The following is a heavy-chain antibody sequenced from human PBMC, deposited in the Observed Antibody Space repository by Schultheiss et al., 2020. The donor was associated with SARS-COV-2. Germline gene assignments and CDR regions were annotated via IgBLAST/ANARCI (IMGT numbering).Heavy chain of an antibody. Sequence: GSLRLSCAVSGYSISSGYYWGWIRQPPGKGLEWIGSIYHSGSTYYNPSLKSRVTISVDTSKNQFSLKLSSVTAADTAVYYCAREGGWFDPWGQGTLVTVSS. CDR2: IYHSGST. V-gene: IGHV4-38-2*02. CDR1: GYSISSGYY. J-gene: IGHJ5*02. D-gene: IGHD3-16*01. CDR3: AREGGWFDP.